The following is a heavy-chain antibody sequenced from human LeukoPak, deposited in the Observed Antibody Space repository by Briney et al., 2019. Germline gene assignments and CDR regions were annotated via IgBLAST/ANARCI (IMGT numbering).Heavy chain of an antibody. Sequence: GESLKISCKGSGYIFTSYWIGWVRQMPGKGLEWMGIIYPGDSDTRYSPSFQGQVTISADKSISTAYLQWSSLKASDTAMYYCARPEGDYYDSSGYFPLLYWGQGTLVTVSS. V-gene: IGHV5-51*01. CDR1: GYIFTSYW. D-gene: IGHD3-22*01. CDR2: IYPGDSDT. J-gene: IGHJ4*02. CDR3: ARPEGDYYDSSGYFPLLY.